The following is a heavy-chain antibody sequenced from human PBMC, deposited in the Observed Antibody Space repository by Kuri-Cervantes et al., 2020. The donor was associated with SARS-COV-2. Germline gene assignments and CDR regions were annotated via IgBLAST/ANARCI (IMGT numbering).Heavy chain of an antibody. V-gene: IGHV1-24*01. CDR1: GYTLTELS. J-gene: IGHJ4*02. CDR3: ARGINDYADYGLDY. D-gene: IGHD4-17*01. CDR2: FDPEDGET. Sequence: ASVKVSCKVSGYTLTELSMHWVRQAPGKGIEWMGGFDPEDGETIYAQKFQGRVTMTEDTSTDTAYMELSSLRSEDTAVYYCARGINDYADYGLDYWGQGTLVTVSS.